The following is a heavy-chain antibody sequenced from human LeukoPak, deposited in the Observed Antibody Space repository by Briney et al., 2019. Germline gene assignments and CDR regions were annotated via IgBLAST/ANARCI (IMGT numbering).Heavy chain of an antibody. CDR3: ARGTIFGNWFDP. CDR1: GGSISSYY. CDR2: IYYSRST. J-gene: IGHJ5*02. V-gene: IGHV4-59*01. Sequence: SETLSLTCTVSGGSISSYYWSWIRQPPGKGLEWIGYIYYSRSTNYNPSLKSRVTISVDTSKNQFSLKLSSVTAADTAVYYCARGTIFGNWFDPWGQGTLVTVSS. D-gene: IGHD3-3*01.